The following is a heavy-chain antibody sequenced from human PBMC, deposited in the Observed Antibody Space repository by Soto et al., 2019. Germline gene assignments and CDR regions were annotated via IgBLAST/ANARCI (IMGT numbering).Heavy chain of an antibody. CDR2: FDPEDGET. CDR1: GYTLTELS. J-gene: IGHJ4*01. CDR3: ATNLISGGCCLRY. Sequence: ASVKVSCKVSGYTLTELSMHWVRQAPGKGLEWMGGFDPEDGETIYAQKFQGRVTMTEDTSTDTAYMELSSLRSEDTAVYSCATNLISGGCCLRYWGQGTLVTVSS. V-gene: IGHV1-24*01. D-gene: IGHD2-15*01.